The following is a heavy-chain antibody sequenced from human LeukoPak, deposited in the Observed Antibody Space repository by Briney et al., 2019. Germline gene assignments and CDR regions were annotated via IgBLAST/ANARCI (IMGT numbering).Heavy chain of an antibody. J-gene: IGHJ4*02. CDR2: IYYSGST. V-gene: IGHV4-30-4*01. CDR1: GGSISSGDYY. Sequence: DPSETLSLTCSVSGGSISSGDYYWSWIRQPPGEGQEWIGYIYYSGSTFYNPSLRSRVAISVDTSKNRFSLRLTSVTAADTAVYYCARAQIASKVDYWGQGTLVTVSS. CDR3: ARAQIASKVDY. D-gene: IGHD2-15*01.